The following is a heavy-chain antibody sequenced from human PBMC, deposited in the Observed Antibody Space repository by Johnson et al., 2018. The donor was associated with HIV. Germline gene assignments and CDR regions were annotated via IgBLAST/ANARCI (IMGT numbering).Heavy chain of an antibody. CDR1: AFTFSNYA. Sequence: VQLVESGGGLVQPGVSLRLSCGASAFTFSNYAMNWVRQAPGKGLEWVSAISGSGGSTYSVDSVKGRFTISRDNSKNTLYLQMNSLRAEDTAVYYCAKGDRYNWNYVSAFDIWGQGTMVTVSS. D-gene: IGHD1-7*01. J-gene: IGHJ3*02. CDR2: ISGSGGST. CDR3: AKGDRYNWNYVSAFDI. V-gene: IGHV3-23*04.